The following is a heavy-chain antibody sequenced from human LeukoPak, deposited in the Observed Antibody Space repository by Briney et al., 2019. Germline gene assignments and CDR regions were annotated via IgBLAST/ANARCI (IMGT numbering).Heavy chain of an antibody. Sequence: GGSLRLSCAASGFTFSDYYMSWVRQAPGKGLEWVSYISSSGSTIYYADSVKGRFTISRDNAKNSLYLQMNSLRAEDTAVYYCARSLYYYDSSGYPPIAFDIWGQGTMVTVSS. J-gene: IGHJ3*02. CDR3: ARSLYYYDSSGYPPIAFDI. V-gene: IGHV3-11*01. CDR2: ISSSGSTI. CDR1: GFTFSDYY. D-gene: IGHD3-22*01.